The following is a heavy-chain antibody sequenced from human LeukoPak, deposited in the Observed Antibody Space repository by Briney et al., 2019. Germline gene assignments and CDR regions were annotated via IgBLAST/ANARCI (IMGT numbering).Heavy chain of an antibody. J-gene: IGHJ4*02. Sequence: PGGSLRLSCAASGFTFDDYGMSWVRQAPGKGLEWVSGINWNGGSTGYADSVKGRFTISRDNAKNSLYLQMNSLRAEDTALYYCAREPTYDFWSGYYDYWGQGTLVTVSS. CDR2: INWNGGST. CDR3: AREPTYDFWSGYYDY. CDR1: GFTFDDYG. V-gene: IGHV3-20*04. D-gene: IGHD3-3*01.